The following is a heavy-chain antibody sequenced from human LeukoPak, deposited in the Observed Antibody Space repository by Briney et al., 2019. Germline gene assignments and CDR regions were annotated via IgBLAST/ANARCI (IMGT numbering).Heavy chain of an antibody. Sequence: GGSLRLSCAASGFTFDDYGMSWVRQATGKGLEWVSAIGTAGDTYYPGSVKGRFTISRENAKNSLYLQMNSLRAGDTAVYYCARGYVVVVAATLSYYFDYWGQGTLVTVSS. CDR2: IGTAGDT. D-gene: IGHD2-15*01. J-gene: IGHJ4*02. CDR1: GFTFDDYG. CDR3: ARGYVVVVAATLSYYFDY. V-gene: IGHV3-13*01.